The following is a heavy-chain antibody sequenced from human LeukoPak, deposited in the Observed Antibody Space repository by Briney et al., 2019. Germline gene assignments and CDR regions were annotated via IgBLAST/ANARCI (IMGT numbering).Heavy chain of an antibody. D-gene: IGHD2-15*01. CDR2: IHSDGSST. Sequence: GSLRLSCAASGFTFNTCWMHWVRQAPGKGLAWVSGIHSDGSSTSYADSVKGRFTISRDNAKNTLYLQMNSLRAEDTAVYYCARAYRGYCSGGTCYSDYWGQGTLVTVSS. J-gene: IGHJ4*02. CDR3: ARAYRGYCSGGTCYSDY. V-gene: IGHV3-74*01. CDR1: GFTFNTCW.